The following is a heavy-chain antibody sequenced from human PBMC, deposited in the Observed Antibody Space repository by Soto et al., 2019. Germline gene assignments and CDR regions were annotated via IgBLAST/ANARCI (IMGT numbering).Heavy chain of an antibody. CDR2: INWKSDI. CDR3: ARGLVYAVRVGWFDP. Sequence: GGSLRLSCAVSGFTFDDNAMHWVRQAPEKGLEWVSGINWKSDIGYADTVKGRFTISRDNAENQFSLKLSSVTAADTAVYYCARGLVYAVRVGWFDPWGQGTLVTVSS. V-gene: IGHV3-9*01. D-gene: IGHD2-8*01. J-gene: IGHJ5*02. CDR1: GFTFDDNA.